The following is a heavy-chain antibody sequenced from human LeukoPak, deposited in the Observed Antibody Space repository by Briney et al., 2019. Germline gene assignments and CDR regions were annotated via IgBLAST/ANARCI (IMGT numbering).Heavy chain of an antibody. Sequence: GGSLRLSCAASGFTFSSYWMSWVRQAPGKGLEWVSGINWNGGSTGYADSVKGRFTISRDKAKNSLYLQMNSLRAEDTALYYCATRQDYGGRYFQHWGQGTLVTVSS. CDR2: INWNGGST. J-gene: IGHJ1*01. D-gene: IGHD4-23*01. V-gene: IGHV3-20*04. CDR1: GFTFSSYW. CDR3: ATRQDYGGRYFQH.